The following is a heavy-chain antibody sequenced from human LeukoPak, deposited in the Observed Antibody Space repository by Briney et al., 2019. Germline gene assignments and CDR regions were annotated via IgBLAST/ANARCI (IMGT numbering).Heavy chain of an antibody. CDR3: ARDLLADDMDV. Sequence: SSETLSLTCTVSGGSISSGDYYWSWIRQPPGKGLEWIGYIYYGGSTYYNPSLKSRVTISVDTSKNQFSLKLSSVTAADTAVYYCARDLLADDMDVWGKGTTVTVSS. V-gene: IGHV4-30-4*08. J-gene: IGHJ6*03. CDR1: GGSISSGDYY. CDR2: IYYGGST.